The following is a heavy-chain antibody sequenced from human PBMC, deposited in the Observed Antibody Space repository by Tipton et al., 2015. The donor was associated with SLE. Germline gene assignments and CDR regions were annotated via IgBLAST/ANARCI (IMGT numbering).Heavy chain of an antibody. D-gene: IGHD6-6*01. J-gene: IGHJ4*02. CDR1: GGSFSGYY. CDR2: IYTSGST. CDR3: AGGYRSSRPSYYFDY. Sequence: LRLSCAVYGGSFSGYYWSWIRQPAGKGLEWIGRIYTSGSTNYNPSLKRRVTMSVDTSKNQFSLKLSSVTAADTAVYYCAGGYRSSRPSYYFDYWGQGTLVTVSS. V-gene: IGHV4-59*10.